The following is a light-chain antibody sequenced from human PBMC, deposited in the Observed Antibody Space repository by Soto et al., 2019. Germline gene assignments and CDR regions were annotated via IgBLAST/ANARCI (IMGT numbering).Light chain of an antibody. J-gene: IGKJ5*01. CDR2: AAS. V-gene: IGKV1-39*01. Sequence: DIQMTQSPSTLSASVGDRVTIACRASQTISMYLNWYQQKPGKAPKLLIYAASSLQSGVPSRFSGSGSGTDFTLTISSLQPEDFATYYCQQANSFPFTFGQGTRLEIK. CDR1: QTISMY. CDR3: QQANSFPFT.